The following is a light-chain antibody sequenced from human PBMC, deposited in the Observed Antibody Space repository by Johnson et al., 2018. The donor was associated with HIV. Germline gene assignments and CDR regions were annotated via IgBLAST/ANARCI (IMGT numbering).Light chain of an antibody. CDR2: KND. V-gene: IGLV1-51*02. CDR3: GIWDTRLSPGAV. CDR1: SSNFGNNY. Sequence: HSVLTQPPSVSAAPGQKVTISCSTNSSNFGNNYVSWYQPLPGPDAILLIYKNDKRPSGIPDRIPGSKSGPSANLDLTWLSTREEADYYCGIWDTRLSPGAVFATVTKVTVL. J-gene: IGLJ1*01.